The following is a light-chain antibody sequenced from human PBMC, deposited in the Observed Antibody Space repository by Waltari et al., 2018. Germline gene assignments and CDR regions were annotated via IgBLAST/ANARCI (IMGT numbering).Light chain of an antibody. V-gene: IGKV1-39*01. CDR2: AAS. CDR1: QSISSY. CDR3: QQSYSTPWT. J-gene: IGKJ1*01. Sequence: DIQMTQSPSSLSASVGDRVPITCRASQSISSYLNWYQQKPGKAPKLLIYAASSLQSGVPSRFSGGGSGTDFTLTISRLQPEDFATYYCQQSYSTPWTFGQGTKVEIK.